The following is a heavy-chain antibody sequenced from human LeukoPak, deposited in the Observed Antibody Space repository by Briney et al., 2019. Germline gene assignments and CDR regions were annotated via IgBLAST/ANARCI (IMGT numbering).Heavy chain of an antibody. V-gene: IGHV4-39*07. J-gene: IGHJ4*02. CDR1: GGSLTSSNQY. Sequence: SETLSLTCSVVGGSLTSSNQYWGWIRQPPRKGLEWIGSIYYSGRTYYNPSLKSRATISVDTSKNQFSLKLSSVTAADTAVYYCARDLGIGVRSSGYYWTTPFDYWGQGTLVTVSS. D-gene: IGHD3-22*01. CDR3: ARDLGIGVRSSGYYWTTPFDY. CDR2: IYYSGRT.